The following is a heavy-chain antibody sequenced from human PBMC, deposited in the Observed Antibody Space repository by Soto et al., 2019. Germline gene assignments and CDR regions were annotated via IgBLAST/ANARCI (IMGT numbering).Heavy chain of an antibody. D-gene: IGHD3-9*01. CDR3: AKDFEDYYGMDV. CDR1: GFTFSTYG. J-gene: IGHJ6*02. V-gene: IGHV3-30*18. Sequence: GGSLRLSCAASGFTFSTYGMHWVRQAPGKGLEWVAVISYDGSNKYYGDSVKGRFSISRDNSENTLYLQMNSLRAEDTAVYYCAKDFEDYYGMDVWGQGTTVTVYS. CDR2: ISYDGSNK.